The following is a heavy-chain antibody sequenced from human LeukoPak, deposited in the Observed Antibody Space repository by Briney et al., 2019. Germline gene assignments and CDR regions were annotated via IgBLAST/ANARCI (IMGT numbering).Heavy chain of an antibody. CDR3: ARASAMIVVVRGAFDI. D-gene: IGHD3-22*01. Sequence: PGGSLRLSCAASGITFSSYEMNWVRQAPGKGLEWVSYISSSGSTIYYADSVKGRFTISRDNAKNSLYLQMNSLRAEDTAVYYCARASAMIVVVRGAFDIWGQGTMVTVSS. V-gene: IGHV3-48*03. J-gene: IGHJ3*02. CDR1: GITFSSYE. CDR2: ISSSGSTI.